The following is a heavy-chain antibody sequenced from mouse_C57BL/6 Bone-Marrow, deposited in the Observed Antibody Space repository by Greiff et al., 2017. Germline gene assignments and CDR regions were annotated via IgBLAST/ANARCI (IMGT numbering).Heavy chain of an antibody. CDR2: IYPGSGST. J-gene: IGHJ3*01. V-gene: IGHV1-55*01. Sequence: VQLQQPGAELVKPGASVKMSCKASGYTFTSYWITWVKQRPGQGLEWIGDIYPGSGSTNYNEKFKSKATLTVDTSSRTAYMQLSSRTSEDAAVYYCAGVGNYYGSAYWGQGTLVTVSA. CDR1: GYTFTSYW. D-gene: IGHD1-1*01. CDR3: AGVGNYYGSAY.